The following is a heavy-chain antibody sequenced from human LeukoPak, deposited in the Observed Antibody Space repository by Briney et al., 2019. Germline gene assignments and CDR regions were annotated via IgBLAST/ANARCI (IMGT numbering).Heavy chain of an antibody. D-gene: IGHD3-3*01. CDR1: GFTFSTYN. Sequence: PGGSLRLSCAASGFTFSTYNMNWVRQAPGKGLEWVSSITSSSSYTFYADSVKGRFTISRDNAKNSLYLQMNSLRAEDTAVYYCARDGQRFLEWLPNYFYYYMDVWGKGTTVTVSS. J-gene: IGHJ6*03. CDR3: ARDGQRFLEWLPNYFYYYMDV. CDR2: ITSSSSYT. V-gene: IGHV3-21*06.